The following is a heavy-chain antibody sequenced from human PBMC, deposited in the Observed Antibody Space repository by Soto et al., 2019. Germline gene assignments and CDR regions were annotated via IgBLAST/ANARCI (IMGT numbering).Heavy chain of an antibody. J-gene: IGHJ4*02. CDR1: GGSISSYY. Sequence: SETLSLTCTVSGGSISSYYWSWIRQPPGKGLEWIGYIYYSGSTNYNPSLKSRVTISVDTSKNQFSLKLSSVTAADTAVYYCARAVLPGPYFDYWGQGTLVTVSS. CDR3: ARAVLPGPYFDY. D-gene: IGHD3-16*01. CDR2: IYYSGST. V-gene: IGHV4-59*01.